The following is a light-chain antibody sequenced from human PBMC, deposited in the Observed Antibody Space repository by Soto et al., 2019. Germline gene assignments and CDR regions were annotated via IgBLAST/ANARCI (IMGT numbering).Light chain of an antibody. CDR2: AAS. CDR3: QQSSTTPYT. CDR1: QSIGNS. V-gene: IGKV1-39*01. Sequence: DIQMTQSPSSLSASVGDRVTITCRASQSIGNSLNWYQQKPGSAPKVLIYAASNLQSGVPSKFSGSGSGTDYTLTIDSLQPEDFAIYDCQQSSTTPYTFGQGTKLEIK. J-gene: IGKJ2*01.